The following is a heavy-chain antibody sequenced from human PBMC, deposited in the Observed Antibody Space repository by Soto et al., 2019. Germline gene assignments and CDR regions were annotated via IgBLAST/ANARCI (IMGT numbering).Heavy chain of an antibody. D-gene: IGHD2-2*01. Sequence: PGESLKISCAASGFTFRTYAMSWVRQAPGKGLEWVSTISDSGTTYYANSVKGRFTISRDNSRNTLDLQMNSLRVEDAAVYYCAKGGEGSCSRTSCLYFSDSWGQGTLVTVSS. CDR3: AKGGEGSCSRTSCLYFSDS. V-gene: IGHV3-23*01. J-gene: IGHJ5*02. CDR1: GFTFRTYA. CDR2: ISDSGTT.